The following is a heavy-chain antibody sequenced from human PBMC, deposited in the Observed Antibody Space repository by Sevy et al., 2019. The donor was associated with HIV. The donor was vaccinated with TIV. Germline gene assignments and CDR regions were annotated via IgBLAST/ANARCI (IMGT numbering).Heavy chain of an antibody. Sequence: GGSLRLSCAASGFTFDDYAMHWVRQAPGKGLEWVSGISWNSGSIGYADSVKGRFTISRDNAKNSLYLQMNSLRAEDTALYYCAKAYFSTGGGYYYGMDVWGQGTTVTVSS. CDR2: ISWNSGSI. CDR1: GFTFDDYA. D-gene: IGHD2-2*01. V-gene: IGHV3-9*01. CDR3: AKAYFSTGGGYYYGMDV. J-gene: IGHJ6*02.